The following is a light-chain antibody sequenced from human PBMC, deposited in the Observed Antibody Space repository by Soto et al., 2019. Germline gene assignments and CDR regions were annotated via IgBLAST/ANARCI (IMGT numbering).Light chain of an antibody. V-gene: IGKV3D-20*01. Sequence: EIVLTQSPATLSLSPGERATLSCGASQSVSSSSLAWYQQKPGLAPRLLIYDASSRATGIPDRFSGSGSGTDFTLTISRLESEDFAVYYCQQYGSSPRTFGRGPSWRSN. CDR3: QQYGSSPRT. CDR1: QSVSSSS. CDR2: DAS. J-gene: IGKJ2*01.